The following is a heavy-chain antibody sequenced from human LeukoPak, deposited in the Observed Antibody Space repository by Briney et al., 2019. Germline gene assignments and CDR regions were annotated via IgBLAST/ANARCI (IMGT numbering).Heavy chain of an antibody. D-gene: IGHD6-13*01. CDR1: GFTFDDYA. V-gene: IGHV3-43D*04. CDR2: INWDGCST. J-gene: IGHJ4*02. CDR3: AKTGSSWAHFDY. Sequence: GGSLRLSCAASGFTFDDYAMHWVRQAPGKGLEWVSLINWDGCSTYYADSVKGRFTISRDNSKNSLYLQMNSLRAEDTALYYCAKTGSSWAHFDYWGQGTLVTVSS.